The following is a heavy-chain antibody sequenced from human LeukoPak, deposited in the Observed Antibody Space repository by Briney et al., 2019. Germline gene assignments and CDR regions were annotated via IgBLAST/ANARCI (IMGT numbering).Heavy chain of an antibody. Sequence: GRSLRLSCAASGFTFSSYGMHWVRQAPGKGLEWVAVISYDGSNKYYADSVKGRFTISRDNSKNTLYLQMNSLRAEDTAVYYCASRNYYDSSGYHRAFDYWGQGTLVTVSS. CDR2: ISYDGSNK. J-gene: IGHJ4*02. CDR1: GFTFSSYG. D-gene: IGHD3-22*01. CDR3: ASRNYYDSSGYHRAFDY. V-gene: IGHV3-30*03.